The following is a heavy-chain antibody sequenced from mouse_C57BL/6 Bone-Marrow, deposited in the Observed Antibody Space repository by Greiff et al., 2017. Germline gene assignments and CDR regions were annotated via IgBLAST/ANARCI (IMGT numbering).Heavy chain of an antibody. V-gene: IGHV5-6*01. CDR2: ISSGGSYT. J-gene: IGHJ4*01. CDR3: ARGRGLDYAMDY. CDR1: GFTFSSYG. Sequence: VQLMESGGDLVKPGGSLKLSCAASGFTFSSYGMSWVRQTPDKRLEWVATISSGGSYTYYPDSVKGRFTISRDNAKNTLYLQMSSLKSEDTAMYYCARGRGLDYAMDYWGQGTSVTVSS.